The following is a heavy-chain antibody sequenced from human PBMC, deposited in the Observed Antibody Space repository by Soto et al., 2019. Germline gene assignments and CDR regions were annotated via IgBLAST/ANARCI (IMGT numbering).Heavy chain of an antibody. J-gene: IGHJ4*02. V-gene: IGHV3-7*01. CDR2: VNPDGSGK. CDR3: AREDLGKGFGD. Sequence: PGGSLRLSCTASGFTFSSHWMSWVRQAPGKGLEWVANVNPDGSGKWYVDSVKGRFTISRDNAKNSLFLQMNSLRVEDTAVYYCAREDLGKGFGDWGQGALVTVSS. CDR1: GFTFSSHW. D-gene: IGHD7-27*01.